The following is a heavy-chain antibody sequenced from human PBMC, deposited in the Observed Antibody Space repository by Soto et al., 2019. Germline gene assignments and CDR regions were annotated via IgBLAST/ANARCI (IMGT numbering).Heavy chain of an antibody. J-gene: IGHJ4*02. CDR1: GFTFSNYA. Sequence: GGSLRLSCAASGFTFSNYAIHWVRQAPGKGLEWVTIISKDGNSKHYADSVKCRFTISRDNSKNTLFLQMNSLRAEDTAVYYCARDPQGSYCYIDYWGQGTPVTVSS. CDR2: ISKDGNSK. D-gene: IGHD3-10*01. V-gene: IGHV3-30-3*01. CDR3: ARDPQGSYCYIDY.